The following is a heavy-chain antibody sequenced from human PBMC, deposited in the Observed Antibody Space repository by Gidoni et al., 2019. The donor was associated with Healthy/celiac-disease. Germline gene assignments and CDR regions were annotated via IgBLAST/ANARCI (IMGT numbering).Heavy chain of an antibody. J-gene: IGHJ6*02. CDR3: TTAYDSSGYYKNYYYYGMDV. CDR2: IKSKTDGGTT. CDR1: GFTFSNAW. D-gene: IGHD3-22*01. V-gene: IGHV3-15*01. Sequence: EVQLVESGGGSVKPGGSLRLSCAASGFTFSNAWMSWFRQAPGKGLEWVGRIKSKTDGGTTDYAAPVKGRFTISRDDSKNTLYLQMNSLKTEDTAVYYCTTAYDSSGYYKNYYYYGMDVWGQGTTVTVSS.